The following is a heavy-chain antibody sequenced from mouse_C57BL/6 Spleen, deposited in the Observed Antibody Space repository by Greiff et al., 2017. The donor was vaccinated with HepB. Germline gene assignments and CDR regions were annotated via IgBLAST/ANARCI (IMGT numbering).Heavy chain of an antibody. D-gene: IGHD2-3*01. J-gene: IGHJ4*01. CDR3: ASGYYRSAMDY. V-gene: IGHV1-59*01. Sequence: QVQLQQPWAELVRPGTSVKLSCKASGYTFTSYWMHWVKQRPGQGLEWIGVIDPSDSYTNYNQKFKGKATLTVDTSSSTAYMQLSSLTSEDSAVYYCASGYYRSAMDYWGQGTSVTVSS. CDR1: GYTFTSYW. CDR2: IDPSDSYT.